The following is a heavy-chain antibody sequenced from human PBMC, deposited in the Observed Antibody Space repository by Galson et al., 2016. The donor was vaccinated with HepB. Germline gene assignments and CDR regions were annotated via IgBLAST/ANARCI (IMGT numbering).Heavy chain of an antibody. CDR3: ARDSPPRTTVTIYDSFDV. D-gene: IGHD4-17*01. CDR2: IYHTGIT. Sequence: SETLSLTCTLSGYSISSGYHWGWIRQPPGKGLEWIGNIYHTGITNYNPSLESRVTISVTPSKNQFSLKLNSVTAADTAVYYCARDSPPRTTVTIYDSFDVWGQGTMVTVSS. V-gene: IGHV4-38-2*02. J-gene: IGHJ3*01. CDR1: GYSISSGYH.